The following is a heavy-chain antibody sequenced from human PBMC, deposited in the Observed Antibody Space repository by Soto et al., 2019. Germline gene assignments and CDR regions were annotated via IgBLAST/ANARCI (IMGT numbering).Heavy chain of an antibody. CDR2: VYYSGGA. CDR1: CVSIHNSHSF. Sequence: SETLSLTCSFSCVSIHNSHSFWGCIRQPPGKGLEFIANVYYSGGAHYNPSFKSRVTISVDTATNQVPLRMSSVTAADTAVYFCGRVVEGATRHTDLDSWGQGTLVTV. J-gene: IGHJ4*02. D-gene: IGHD2-21*01. CDR3: GRVVEGATRHTDLDS. V-gene: IGHV4-39*01.